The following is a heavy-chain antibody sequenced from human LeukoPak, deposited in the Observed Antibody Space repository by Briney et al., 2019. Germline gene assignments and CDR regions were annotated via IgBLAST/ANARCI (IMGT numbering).Heavy chain of an antibody. J-gene: IGHJ4*02. CDR1: GGSFSGYY. V-gene: IGHV4-34*01. CDR3: ARGLTLYDYVWGSYRYFFDY. Sequence: PSEILSLTCAVYGGSFSGYYWSWIRQPPGKGLEWIGEINHSGSTNYNPSPKSRVTRSVDTSKNQFSLKLSSVTAADTAVYYCARGLTLYDYVWGSYRYFFDYWGQGTLVTVSS. D-gene: IGHD3-16*02. CDR2: INHSGST.